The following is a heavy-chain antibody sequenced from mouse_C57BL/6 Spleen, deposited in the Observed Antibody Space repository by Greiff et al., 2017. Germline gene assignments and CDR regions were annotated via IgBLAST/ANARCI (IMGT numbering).Heavy chain of an antibody. Sequence: QVQLQQPGAELVRPGSSVKLSCKASGYTFTSYWMHWVQQRPIQGLEWIGNIDPSDSETHYNQKFKDKATLTVDKSASTSYMQLSSLTSEDSAVDYCARSYDYGFDYWGQGTTLTVSS. D-gene: IGHD2-4*01. J-gene: IGHJ2*01. CDR3: ARSYDYGFDY. V-gene: IGHV1-52*01. CDR2: IDPSDSET. CDR1: GYTFTSYW.